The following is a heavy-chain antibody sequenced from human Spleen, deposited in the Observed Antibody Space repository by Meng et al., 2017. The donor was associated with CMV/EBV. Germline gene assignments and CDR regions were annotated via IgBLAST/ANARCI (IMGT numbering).Heavy chain of an antibody. CDR2: IYPGDSDT. CDR3: TRPHSGSYYGYFQH. Sequence: GSGYSFTSYWIGWVRQMPGKGLEWMGIIYPGDSDTRYSPSFQGQVTISADKSISTAYLQWSSLKASDTAMYYCTRPHSGSYYGYFQHWGQGTLVTVSS. CDR1: GYSFTSYW. J-gene: IGHJ1*01. V-gene: IGHV5-51*01. D-gene: IGHD1-26*01.